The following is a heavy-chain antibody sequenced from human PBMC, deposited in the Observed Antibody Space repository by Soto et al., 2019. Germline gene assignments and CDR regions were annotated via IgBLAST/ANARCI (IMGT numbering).Heavy chain of an antibody. CDR1: GYSFTRYW. D-gene: IGHD3-10*01. J-gene: IGHJ6*02. CDR3: ARQRGYYYSPGNPYYYAMDV. Sequence: PGESLKISCRGSGYSFTRYWIGWVRQMPGKGLEWMGIIYPTDSDTRYSPSFQGQVTISADKSISTAYLQWSRLKASDTAMYYCARQRGYYYSPGNPYYYAMDVWGQGTTVTVSS. CDR2: IYPTDSDT. V-gene: IGHV5-51*01.